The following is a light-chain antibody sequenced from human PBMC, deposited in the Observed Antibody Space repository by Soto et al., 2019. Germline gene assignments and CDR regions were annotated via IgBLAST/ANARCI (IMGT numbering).Light chain of an antibody. J-gene: IGLJ1*01. V-gene: IGLV2-18*02. Sequence: QSVLTQAPSVSVSPGQSVGISCTGTSSDVGNSNGVSWYHQPPGTAPKLMIYDVNNRPSGVPDRFSGSKSGNTASLTISGLQAEDEGDYYCSSYTSSSTYVFGNGTKVTVL. CDR1: SSDVGNSNG. CDR3: SSYTSSSTYV. CDR2: DVN.